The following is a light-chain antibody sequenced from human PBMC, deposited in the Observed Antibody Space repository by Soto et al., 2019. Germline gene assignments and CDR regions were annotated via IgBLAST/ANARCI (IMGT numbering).Light chain of an antibody. Sequence: EIVLTQSPGTLSLSPGERATLSCRAIQSVSSSYLAWYQQKPGQAPRLLIYRASSRATGIPDRFSGSGSGTDFTLTISRLEPEDFAVYYCQQYGSSPYTFGQGTKLEIK. V-gene: IGKV3-20*01. CDR2: RAS. J-gene: IGKJ2*01. CDR1: QSVSSSY. CDR3: QQYGSSPYT.